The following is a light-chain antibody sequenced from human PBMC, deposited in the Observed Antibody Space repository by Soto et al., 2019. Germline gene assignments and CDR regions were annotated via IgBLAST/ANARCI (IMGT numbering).Light chain of an antibody. Sequence: EIVLTQSPATLSVSPGERVTLSCRASESLSYFLAWYQHKPGQSPRLLIYGVSTRVAGVPSRCSGGGSATDFTLTISSLQSEDFAVYYCQSYNDWPFAFGQGTKLEI. CDR3: QSYNDWPFA. V-gene: IGKV3-15*01. CDR1: ESLSYF. J-gene: IGKJ2*01. CDR2: GVS.